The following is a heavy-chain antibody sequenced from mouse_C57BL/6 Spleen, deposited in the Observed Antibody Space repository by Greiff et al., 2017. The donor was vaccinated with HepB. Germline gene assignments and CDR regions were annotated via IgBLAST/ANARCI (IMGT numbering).Heavy chain of an antibody. Sequence: QVQLQQSGAELARPGASVKLSCKASGYTFTSYGISWVKQRTGQGLEWIGEIYPRSGNTYYNEKFKGKATLTADKSSSTAYMELRSLTSEDSAVYFCARSYYDNLYYYAMDYWGQGTSVTVSS. J-gene: IGHJ4*01. D-gene: IGHD2-1*01. CDR2: IYPRSGNT. CDR3: ARSYYDNLYYYAMDY. V-gene: IGHV1-81*01. CDR1: GYTFTSYG.